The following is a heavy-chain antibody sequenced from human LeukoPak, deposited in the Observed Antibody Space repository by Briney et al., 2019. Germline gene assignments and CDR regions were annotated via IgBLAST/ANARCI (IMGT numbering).Heavy chain of an antibody. J-gene: IGHJ6*03. CDR2: INHSGST. Sequence: SETLSLTCAVYGGSFSGYYWGWIRQPPGKGLEWIGEINHSGSTNYNPSLKSRVTISVDTSKNQFSLKLSSVTAADTAVYYCARARIFGVVTPSNYYYYMDVWGKGTTVTVSS. D-gene: IGHD3-3*01. CDR1: GGSFSGYY. V-gene: IGHV4-34*01. CDR3: ARARIFGVVTPSNYYYYMDV.